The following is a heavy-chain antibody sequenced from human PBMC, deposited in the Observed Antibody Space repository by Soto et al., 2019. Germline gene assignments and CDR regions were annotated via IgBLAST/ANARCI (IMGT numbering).Heavy chain of an antibody. CDR2: ISYDGSNK. CDR1: GFTFSSYA. J-gene: IGHJ5*02. V-gene: IGHV3-30-3*01. Sequence: GSLRLSCAASGFTFSSYAMHWVRQAPGKGLEWVAVISYDGSNKYYADSVKGRFTISRDNSKNTLYLQMNSLRAEDTAVYYCARGRDSSGGNNWFDPWGQGTLVTVSS. CDR3: ARGRDSSGGNNWFDP. D-gene: IGHD3-22*01.